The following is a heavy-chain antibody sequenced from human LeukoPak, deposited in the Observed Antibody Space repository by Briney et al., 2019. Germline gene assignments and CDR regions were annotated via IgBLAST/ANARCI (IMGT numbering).Heavy chain of an antibody. CDR2: ISSNGGST. CDR1: GFTFSSYA. CDR3: ARDLSGSYLGAFDY. D-gene: IGHD1-26*01. J-gene: IGHJ4*02. V-gene: IGHV3-64*01. Sequence: GGSLRLSCAASGFTFSSYAMHWVRQAPGKGLEYVSAISSNGGSTYYANSVKGRFTISRDNSRNTLYLQMGSLRAEDMAVYYCARDLSGSYLGAFDYWGQGTLVTVSS.